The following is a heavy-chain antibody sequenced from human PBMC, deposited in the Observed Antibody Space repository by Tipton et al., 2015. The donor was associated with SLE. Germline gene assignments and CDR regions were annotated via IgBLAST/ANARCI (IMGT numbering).Heavy chain of an antibody. CDR3: ARRSRPFVY. J-gene: IGHJ4*02. V-gene: IGHV4-34*01. D-gene: IGHD3-10*01. CDR1: GGSFSGYY. CDR2: INHSGST. Sequence: TLSLTCAVYGGSFSGYYWGWIRQPPGKGLEWIGEINHSGSTNHNPSLKSRVTISVDTSKNQSSLKLCSVTAADTAVCYCARRSRPFVYWGQGTLVTVSS.